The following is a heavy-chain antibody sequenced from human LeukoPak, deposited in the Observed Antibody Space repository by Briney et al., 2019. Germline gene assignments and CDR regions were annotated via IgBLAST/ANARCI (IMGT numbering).Heavy chain of an antibody. CDR1: GYTFTSYG. D-gene: IGHD3-10*01. J-gene: IGHJ3*01. V-gene: IGHV1-18*01. CDR3: ARDSKYYYGSGRSYAFDF. Sequence: ASVKVSCKASGYTFTSYGISWVRQAPGQGLEWMGWISAYNGNTNYAQKLQGRVTMTTDTSTSTAYMELRSLRSDDTAVYYCARDSKYYYGSGRSYAFDFWGQGTMVTVSS. CDR2: ISAYNGNT.